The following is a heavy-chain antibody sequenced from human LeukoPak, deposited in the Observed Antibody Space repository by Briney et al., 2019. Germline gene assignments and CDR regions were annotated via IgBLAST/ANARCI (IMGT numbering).Heavy chain of an antibody. D-gene: IGHD3-10*01. V-gene: IGHV3-30*18. CDR3: AKDHYYYGSGIYFMHYFDY. CDR1: GFTFSSYG. J-gene: IGHJ4*02. CDR2: ISYDGSNK. Sequence: GKSLRLSCAASGFTFSSYGMHWVRQAPGKGLEWVAVISYDGSNKCYADSVKGRFTIYRENSKNTLHLQMNSLKTEDTAVYYCAKDHYYYGSGIYFMHYFDYWGQGTLVTVSS.